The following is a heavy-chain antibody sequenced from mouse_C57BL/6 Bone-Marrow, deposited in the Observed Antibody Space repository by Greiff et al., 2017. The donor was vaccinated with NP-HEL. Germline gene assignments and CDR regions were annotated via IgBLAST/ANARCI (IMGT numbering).Heavy chain of an antibody. Sequence: ESGPGLVKPSQSLSLPCSVTGYSITSGYYWNWIRQFPGNKLEWMGYISYDGSNNYNPSLKNRISITRDTSKNQFFLKLNSVTTEDTATYYCASPSGAYWGQGTLVTVSA. D-gene: IGHD3-1*01. V-gene: IGHV3-6*01. CDR3: ASPSGAY. J-gene: IGHJ3*01. CDR1: GYSITSGYY. CDR2: ISYDGSN.